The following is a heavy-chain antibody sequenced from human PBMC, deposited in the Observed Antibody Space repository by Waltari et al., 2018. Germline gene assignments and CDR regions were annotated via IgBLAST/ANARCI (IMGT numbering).Heavy chain of an antibody. V-gene: IGHV4-39*01. CDR1: GASLDNTTHY. Sequence: LQLQESGPQLVKPSETLSLTCTVSGASLDNTTHYWGWVRQPPGKGLEWIGSIYYTGTTYANPSPKSRMTISADTSKTQFSRRLSSVTAADTAVYYCARHINLWSGYYFDSWGQGTLVTVSS. J-gene: IGHJ4*02. CDR2: IYYTGTT. D-gene: IGHD3-3*01. CDR3: ARHINLWSGYYFDS.